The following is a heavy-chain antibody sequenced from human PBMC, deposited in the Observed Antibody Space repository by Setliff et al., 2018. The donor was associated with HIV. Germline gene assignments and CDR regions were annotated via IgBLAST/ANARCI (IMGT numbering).Heavy chain of an antibody. J-gene: IGHJ4*02. CDR1: GGSISFYY. Sequence: PSETLSLTCSISGGSISFYYWNWLRQSAGKGLQWIGSIYHSGSTYDSPSLKSRVTISVDTSKNQFSLKLSSVTAADTAIYYCARTYSSNWYIDYWGQGTLVTVSS. V-gene: IGHV4-4*07. CDR3: ARTYSSNWYIDY. CDR2: IYHSGST. D-gene: IGHD6-13*01.